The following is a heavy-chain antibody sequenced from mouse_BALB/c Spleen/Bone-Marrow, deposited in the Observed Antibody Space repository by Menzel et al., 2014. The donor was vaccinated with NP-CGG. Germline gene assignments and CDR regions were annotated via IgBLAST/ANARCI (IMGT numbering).Heavy chain of an antibody. CDR3: ASRGGSSWFAY. CDR1: GYTFTDYA. Sequence: VKLMESGAELVRPGVSVKISCKGSGYTFTDYAMHWVKQSHAKSLEWIGVISTYYGDASYNQKFKGKATTTVDKSSSTAYMELARLTSEDSAIYYCASRGGSSWFAYWGQGTLVTVSA. CDR2: ISTYYGDA. V-gene: IGHV1S137*01. J-gene: IGHJ3*01.